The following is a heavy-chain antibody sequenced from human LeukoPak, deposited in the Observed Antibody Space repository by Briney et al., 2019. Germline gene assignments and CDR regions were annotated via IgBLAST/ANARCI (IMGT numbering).Heavy chain of an antibody. J-gene: IGHJ6*03. V-gene: IGHV1-69*05. D-gene: IGHD1-7*01. CDR2: IIPIFGTA. CDR1: GGTFSSYA. Sequence: SVKVSCKASGGTFSSYAISWVRQAPGQGLEWMGGIIPIFGTANYAQKFQGRVTITTDESTSTAYMELSSLRSEDTAVYYCASRITGTTQGYYYYMDVWGKGTTVTVSS. CDR3: ASRITGTTQGYYYYMDV.